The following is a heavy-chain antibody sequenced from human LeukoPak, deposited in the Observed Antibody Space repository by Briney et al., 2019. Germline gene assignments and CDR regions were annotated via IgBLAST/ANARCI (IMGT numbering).Heavy chain of an antibody. V-gene: IGHV4-34*01. Sequence: SETLSLTCAVYGGSFSGYYWSWIRQPPGKGLEWIGEINHSGSTNYNPSLKRRVTISVDTSKNQFSLKLSSVTAADTAVYYCARVTVTGTTGGGFGYWGQGTLVTVSS. J-gene: IGHJ4*02. CDR3: ARVTVTGTTGGGFGY. CDR1: GGSFSGYY. D-gene: IGHD1-7*01. CDR2: INHSGST.